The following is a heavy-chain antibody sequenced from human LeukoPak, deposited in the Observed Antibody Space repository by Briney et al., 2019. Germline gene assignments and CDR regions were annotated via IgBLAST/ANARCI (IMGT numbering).Heavy chain of an antibody. J-gene: IGHJ4*02. CDR2: IYLSGST. D-gene: IGHD3-10*01. CDR1: GGSFSGYY. V-gene: IGHV4-34*01. CDR3: ATSKGYYGSGGYYNLDY. Sequence: SETLSLTCAVYGGSFSGYYWSWIRQHPGKGLEWIGYIYLSGSTYYNPSLKSRVTISVDTSKNQFSLKLSSVTAADTAVYYCATSKGYYGSGGYYNLDYWGQGTLVTVSS.